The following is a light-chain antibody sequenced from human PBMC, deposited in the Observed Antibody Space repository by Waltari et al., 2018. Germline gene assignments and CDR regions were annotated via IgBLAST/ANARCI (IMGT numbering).Light chain of an antibody. V-gene: IGKV1-17*03. CDR2: TAS. CDR1: PRISNY. CDR3: LQHSGYPIT. Sequence: DIQMTQSPSAMSASVGDRVTITCRPSPRISNYLAWFQQKPGNAPKRLIYTASSLQSGVPSRFSGSGSGTEFTLTISSLQPEDFATYYCLQHSGYPITFGGGTK. J-gene: IGKJ4*01.